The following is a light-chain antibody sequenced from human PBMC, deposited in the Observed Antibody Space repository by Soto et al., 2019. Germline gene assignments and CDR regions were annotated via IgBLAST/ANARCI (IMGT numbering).Light chain of an antibody. CDR2: EVS. J-gene: IGLJ3*02. V-gene: IGLV2-14*01. CDR1: SSDVGGYNY. CDR3: TSYTTSSTLA. Sequence: QSVLTQPASVSGSPGQSITISCTGTSSDVGGYNYVSWYQQHPGKVPKLMIYEVSYRPSGVSNRFSGSKSGNTASLTISGLQAEDEADYYCTSYTTSSTLAFGGGTKVTVL.